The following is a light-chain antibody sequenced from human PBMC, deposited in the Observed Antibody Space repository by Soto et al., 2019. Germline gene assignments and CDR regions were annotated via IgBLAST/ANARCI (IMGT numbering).Light chain of an antibody. V-gene: IGKV4-1*01. J-gene: IGKJ1*01. Sequence: DIVMTQSPDSLAVPLGERATINCTSSQSILYSSNNRNYLAWYRQKPGQPPKLLIYWASSRESGVPDRLSGSGSETDFTLTISSLQAEDVAVYYCQQYYSIPWTVGQGTKVDIK. CDR1: QSILYSSNNRNY. CDR3: QQYYSIPWT. CDR2: WAS.